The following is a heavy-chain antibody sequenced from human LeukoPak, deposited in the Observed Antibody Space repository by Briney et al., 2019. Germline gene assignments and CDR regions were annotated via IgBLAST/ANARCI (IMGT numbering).Heavy chain of an antibody. CDR3: ARGPSVGSGWSPDY. Sequence: EGSLRLSCAASGFTFKNYGMNWVRQAPGKGLEWVSYISSSGSPIYYADSVKGRFTISRDNAKNSLYLQMNSLRAEDTAVYYCARGPSVGSGWSPDYWGQGTLVTVSS. CDR2: ISSSGSPI. V-gene: IGHV3-48*03. D-gene: IGHD6-19*01. J-gene: IGHJ4*02. CDR1: GFTFKNYG.